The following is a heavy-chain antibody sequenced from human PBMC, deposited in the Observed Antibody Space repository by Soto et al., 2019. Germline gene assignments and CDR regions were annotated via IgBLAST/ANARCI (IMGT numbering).Heavy chain of an antibody. CDR1: CYSFTICG. Sequence: ASVKVSFHASCYSFTICGISWVRQAPGQGLEWMGWISAYNGNTNYAQKLQGRVTMTTDTSTSTAYMELRSLRSDDTAVYYCARDLRTTGYYGMDVWGQGTTVTVSS. V-gene: IGHV1-18*01. CDR3: ARDLRTTGYYGMDV. J-gene: IGHJ6*02. CDR2: ISAYNGNT.